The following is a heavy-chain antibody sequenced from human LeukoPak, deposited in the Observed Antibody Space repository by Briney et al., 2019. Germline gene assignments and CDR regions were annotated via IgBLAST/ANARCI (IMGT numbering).Heavy chain of an antibody. CDR3: ARVPSITMVRGEAFDI. CDR1: GGSISSYY. J-gene: IGHJ3*02. CDR2: IYYSGST. V-gene: IGHV4-59*01. Sequence: SSETLSLTCTVSGGSISSYYWSWIRQPPGKGLEWIGYIYYSGSTNYNPSLKSRVTISVDTSKNQFSLKLSSVTAADTAVYYCARVPSITMVRGEAFDIWGQGTMVTVSS. D-gene: IGHD3-10*01.